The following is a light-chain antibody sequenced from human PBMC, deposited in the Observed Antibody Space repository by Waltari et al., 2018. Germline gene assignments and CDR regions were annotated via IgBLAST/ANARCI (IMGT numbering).Light chain of an antibody. V-gene: IGLV4-69*01. Sequence: QLVLTQSPSASASLGASVKLTCTLSSGHSSNIIAWLQQRPERGPRYLMKVNSDGSHSKGDHNPERFSGSRPGGGRYLMIPRLPFEDEADYYLEAGGYGTWVVGGGTKLTVL. CDR3: EAGGYGTWV. CDR1: SGHSSNI. J-gene: IGLJ3*02. CDR2: VNSDGSH.